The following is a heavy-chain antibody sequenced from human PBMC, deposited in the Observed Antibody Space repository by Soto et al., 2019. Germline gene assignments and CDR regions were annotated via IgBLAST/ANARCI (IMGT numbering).Heavy chain of an antibody. CDR3: ARGSSGWYSIDY. D-gene: IGHD6-19*01. V-gene: IGHV4-34*01. CDR2: VNHSGST. J-gene: IGHJ4*02. CDR1: GGSFSGYS. Sequence: QVQLQQWGAGLLKPSETLSLTCAVYGGSFSGYSWNWIRQPPGKGLEWIGEVNHSGSTNYNPSLKSRVTLSLDTSKNQFSLKFTSVTAAETAVYYCARGSSGWYSIDYWGQGTLVTVSS.